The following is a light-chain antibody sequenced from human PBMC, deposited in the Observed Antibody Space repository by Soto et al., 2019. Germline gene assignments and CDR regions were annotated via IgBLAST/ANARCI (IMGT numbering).Light chain of an antibody. Sequence: EVVLTQSPDTLSLSPGEGATLSCRASQSSFDTYLAWFQQKPGQAPRLLIYAASTRATGIPDRFSGSRSGTDFTLTISRLEPEEAAVYYCHQYGNSPWTLGQGTKVEI. CDR3: HQYGNSPWT. CDR2: AAS. J-gene: IGKJ1*01. V-gene: IGKV3-20*01. CDR1: QSSFDTY.